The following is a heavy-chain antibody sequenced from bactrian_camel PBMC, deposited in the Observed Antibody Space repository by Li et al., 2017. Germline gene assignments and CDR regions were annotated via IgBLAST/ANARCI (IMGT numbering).Heavy chain of an antibody. CDR2: LGRDGSP. D-gene: IGHD6*01. CDR1: GLAGNNYC. Sequence: HVQLVESGGGSVQAGGSLRLSCAASGLAGNNYCMGWFRQAPGKERERVATLGRDGSPSYADPVKGRFTFAQDSTKAALYLQMNNLKPEDTAMYYCAADFRPYGSNCPNSVGSYNYWGQGTQVTVS. CDR3: AADFRPYGSNCPNSVGSYNY. V-gene: IGHV3S55*01. J-gene: IGHJ4*01.